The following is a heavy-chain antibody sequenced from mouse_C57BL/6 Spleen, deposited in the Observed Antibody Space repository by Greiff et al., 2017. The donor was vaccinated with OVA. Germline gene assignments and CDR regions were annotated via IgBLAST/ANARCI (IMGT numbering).Heavy chain of an antibody. Sequence: VQLQQPGAELVKPGASVKLSCKASGYTFTSYWMHWVKQRPGRGLEWIGRIDPNSGGTKYNEKFKSKATLTVDKPSSTAYMQLSSLTSEDSADYYVAKTAYHCSSFWYFDVWGTGTTVTVSS. CDR1: GYTFTSYW. V-gene: IGHV1-72*01. J-gene: IGHJ1*03. CDR3: AKTAYHCSSFWYFDV. D-gene: IGHD1-1*01. CDR2: IDPNSGGT.